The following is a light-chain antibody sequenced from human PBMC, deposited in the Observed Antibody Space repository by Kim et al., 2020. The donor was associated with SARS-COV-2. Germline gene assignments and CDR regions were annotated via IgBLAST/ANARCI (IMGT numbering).Light chain of an antibody. Sequence: VSPGQTARITCSGDALPEQYAYWYRQKPGQAPVLVIYKDSERPSGIPERFSGSSSGTTDTLTISGVQAEDEADYYCQSADSSGTWVFGGGTQLTVL. J-gene: IGLJ3*02. CDR3: QSADSSGTWV. CDR2: KDS. CDR1: ALPEQY. V-gene: IGLV3-25*03.